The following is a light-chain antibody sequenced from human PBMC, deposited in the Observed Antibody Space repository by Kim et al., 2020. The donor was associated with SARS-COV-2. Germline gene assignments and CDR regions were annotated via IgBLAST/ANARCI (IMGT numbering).Light chain of an antibody. V-gene: IGKV3-11*01. CDR3: QQRDSWPLT. Sequence: LSPGERATLFCRANQSISSFLAWYQQKAGQAPRLLSLGASTRATGIPTRFSGSGSGTDFTLTISSLEPEDFAVYYCQQRDSWPLTFGGGTKVDIK. J-gene: IGKJ4*01. CDR2: GAS. CDR1: QSISSF.